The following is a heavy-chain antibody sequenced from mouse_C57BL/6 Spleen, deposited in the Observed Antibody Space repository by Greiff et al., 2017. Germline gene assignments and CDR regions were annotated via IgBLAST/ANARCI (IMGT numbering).Heavy chain of an antibody. CDR2: IDPSDSYT. Sequence: VQLQQPGAELVKPGASVKLSCKASGYTFTSYWMQWVKQRPGQGLEWIGEIDPSDSYTNYNQKFKGKATLTVDTSSSTAYMQLSSLTSEDSAVYYCARSKGDYPLAYWGQGTLVTVSA. J-gene: IGHJ3*01. V-gene: IGHV1-50*01. D-gene: IGHD2-4*01. CDR1: GYTFTSYW. CDR3: ARSKGDYPLAY.